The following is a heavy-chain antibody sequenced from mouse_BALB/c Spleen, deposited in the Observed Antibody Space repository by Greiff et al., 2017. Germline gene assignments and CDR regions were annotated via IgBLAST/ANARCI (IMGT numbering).Heavy chain of an antibody. CDR1: GYTFTDYN. Sequence: EVQLQQSGPELVKPGASVKLSCKASGYTFTDYNMHWVKQSHGKSLEWIGYIYPYNGGTGYNQKFKSKATLTVDTSSSTAYMELRSLTSEDSAVYYCARKTVTTAHYAMDYWGQGTSVTVSS. CDR3: ARKTVTTAHYAMDY. CDR2: IYPYNGGT. D-gene: IGHD1-2*01. V-gene: IGHV1S29*02. J-gene: IGHJ4*01.